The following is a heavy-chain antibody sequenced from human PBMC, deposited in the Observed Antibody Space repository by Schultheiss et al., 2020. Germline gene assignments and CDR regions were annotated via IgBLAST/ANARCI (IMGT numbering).Heavy chain of an antibody. CDR2: INHSGST. CDR3: ARITYYDFWSGYYILDGSEGYFDY. Sequence: SETLSLTCTVSGGSIGSSNYYWGWIRQPPEKGLEWIGEINHSGSTNYNPSLKSRVTISADTSKNQFSLKLSSVTAADTAVYYCARITYYDFWSGYYILDGSEGYFDYWGQGTLVTVSS. V-gene: IGHV4-39*07. D-gene: IGHD3-3*01. CDR1: GGSIGSSNYY. J-gene: IGHJ4*02.